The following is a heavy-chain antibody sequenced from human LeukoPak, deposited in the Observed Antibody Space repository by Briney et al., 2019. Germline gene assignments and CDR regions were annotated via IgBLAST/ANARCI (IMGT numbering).Heavy chain of an antibody. J-gene: IGHJ5*02. D-gene: IGHD3-3*01. CDR2: INTNRGGT. CDR1: GYTFTDYY. CDR3: ARSYDFWSGPPFDP. V-gene: IGHV1-2*02. Sequence: ASVKVSCKASGYTFTDYYIHWVRQAPGQGLEWMGWINTNRGGTNSALKFQGRVTLTRDTSISTAYMELSRLRCDDTAVYYCARSYDFWSGPPFDPWGQGTLVTVSS.